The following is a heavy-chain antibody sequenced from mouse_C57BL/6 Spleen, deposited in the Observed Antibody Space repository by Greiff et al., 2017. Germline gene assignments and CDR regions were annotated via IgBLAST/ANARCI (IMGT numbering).Heavy chain of an antibody. D-gene: IGHD1-1*01. CDR3: ARYDGSSSVYFDY. V-gene: IGHV7-3*01. Sequence: EVQGVESGGGLVQPGGSLSLSCAASGFTFTDYYMSWVRQPPGKALEWLGFIRNKANGYTTEYSASVKGRFTISRDNSQSILYLQMNALRAEDSATYYCARYDGSSSVYFDYWGQGTTLTVSS. CDR2: IRNKANGYTT. CDR1: GFTFTDYY. J-gene: IGHJ2*01.